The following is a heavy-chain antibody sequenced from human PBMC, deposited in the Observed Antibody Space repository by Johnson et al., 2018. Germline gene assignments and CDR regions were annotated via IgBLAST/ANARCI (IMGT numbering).Heavy chain of an antibody. Sequence: VQLVESGGGLAQXGGSXRLXCAGSGFTFSSHAMHWVRQAPGKGLEWVSGISGSGAGTFYADTVKGRFTISRDNSKNTMYLQMNSLRADDTAIYFCAQGQTAPPDYGDYFEYWGQGTLVTVSS. CDR1: GFTFSSHA. D-gene: IGHD4-17*01. J-gene: IGHJ4*02. V-gene: IGHV3-23*04. CDR2: ISGSGAGT. CDR3: AQGQTAPPDYGDYFEY.